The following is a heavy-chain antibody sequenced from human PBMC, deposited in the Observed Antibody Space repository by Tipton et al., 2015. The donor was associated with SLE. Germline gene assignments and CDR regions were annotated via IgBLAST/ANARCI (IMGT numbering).Heavy chain of an antibody. CDR3: ASGNPVMPL. V-gene: IGHV4-61*08. J-gene: IGHJ4*02. D-gene: IGHD1-1*01. CDR1: GVSISSGGFY. CDR2: IFYTGST. Sequence: TLSLTCTVSGVSISSGGFYWSWIRQHPGKRLEWIGYIFYTGSTNYNPSLKSRVAMSVDMSKNQFSLKLTSVTAADTAVYYCASGNPVMPLWGQGTLVTVSS.